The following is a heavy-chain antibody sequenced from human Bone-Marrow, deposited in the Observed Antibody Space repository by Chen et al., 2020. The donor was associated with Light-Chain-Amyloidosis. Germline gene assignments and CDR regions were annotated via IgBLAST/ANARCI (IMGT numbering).Heavy chain of an antibody. D-gene: IGHD1-26*01. CDR2: INPNSGGT. CDR3: ARDGTVGGSYYGLYYFDY. V-gene: IGHV1-2*02. J-gene: IGHJ4*02. CDR1: GYTFTGYY. Sequence: QVQLVQSGAEVKKPGASVKVSCKASGYTFTGYYMHWVRQAPGQGLEWMGWINPNSGGTNYAQKFQGRVTMTRDTSISTAYMELSRLRSDDTAVYYCARDGTVGGSYYGLYYFDYWGQGTLVTVSS.